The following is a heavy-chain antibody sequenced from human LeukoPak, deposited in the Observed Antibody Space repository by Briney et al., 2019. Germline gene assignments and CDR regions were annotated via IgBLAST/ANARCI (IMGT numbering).Heavy chain of an antibody. CDR1: GGTFSRYA. D-gene: IGHD3-10*01. Sequence: ASVKVSCKASGGTFSRYAISWVRQAPGQGLEWMGGIIPIFGTANYAQKFQGRVTITADKSTSTAYMELSSLRSEDTAVYYCARGTRFGELWCYYYYMDVWGKGTTVTVSS. V-gene: IGHV1-69*06. CDR2: IIPIFGTA. J-gene: IGHJ6*03. CDR3: ARGTRFGELWCYYYYMDV.